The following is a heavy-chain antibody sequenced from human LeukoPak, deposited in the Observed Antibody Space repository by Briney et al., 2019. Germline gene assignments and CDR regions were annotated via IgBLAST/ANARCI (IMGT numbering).Heavy chain of an antibody. CDR3: ARSGAGDGGY. J-gene: IGHJ4*02. CDR1: GFTFSSYS. D-gene: IGHD3-10*01. Sequence: SGGSLRLSCAASGFTFSSYSMNWVRQAPGKGLEWVSSISSSSSYIYYADSVKGRFTISRDNAKNSLYLQMNSLRAEDTAVYYCARSGAGDGGYWGQGTLVTVSS. CDR2: ISSSSSYI. V-gene: IGHV3-21*01.